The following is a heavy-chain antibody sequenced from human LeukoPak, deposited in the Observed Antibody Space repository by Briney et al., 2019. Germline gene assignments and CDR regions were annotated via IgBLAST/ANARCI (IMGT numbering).Heavy chain of an antibody. J-gene: IGHJ4*02. CDR3: ASSGYSYGPAAYYFDY. V-gene: IGHV3-21*01. D-gene: IGHD5-18*01. CDR2: ISSGRSFT. Sequence: GGSLRLSCAASGFTFSSYSMNWVRQAPGKGPEWVSSISSGRSFTYYGDSVKGRFSIPRDNAKNSLYLQMNSLRAEDTAVYYCASSGYSYGPAAYYFDYWGQGTLVTVSS. CDR1: GFTFSSYS.